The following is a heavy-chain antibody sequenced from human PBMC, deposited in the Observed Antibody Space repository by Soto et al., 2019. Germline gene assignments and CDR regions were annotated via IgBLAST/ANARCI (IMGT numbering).Heavy chain of an antibody. J-gene: IGHJ5*02. CDR1: GFSLSTSGVG. V-gene: IGHV2-5*02. CDR2: IYWDDDK. D-gene: IGHD3-3*01. CDR3: APTSITIFGVVNWFDP. Sequence: SGPTLVNPTQTLTLTCTFSGFSLSTSGVGVGWIRQPPGKALEWLALIYWDDDKRYSPSLKSRLTITKDTSKNQVVLTMTNMDPVDTATYYCAPTSITIFGVVNWFDPWGQGTLVTVSS.